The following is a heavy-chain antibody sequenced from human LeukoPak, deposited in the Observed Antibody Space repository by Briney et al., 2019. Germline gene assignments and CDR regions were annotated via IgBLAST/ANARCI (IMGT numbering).Heavy chain of an antibody. V-gene: IGHV1-2*02. CDR2: INPNSGGT. J-gene: IGHJ6*03. Sequence: GASVKVSYKASGYTFTGYYMHWVRQAPGQGLEWMGWINPNSGGTNYAQKFQGRVTMTRDTSISTAYMELSRLRSDDTAVYYCARAGSSSSPGKHYYYYYMDVWGKGTTVTVSS. CDR3: ARAGSSSSPGKHYYYYYMDV. D-gene: IGHD6-6*01. CDR1: GYTFTGYY.